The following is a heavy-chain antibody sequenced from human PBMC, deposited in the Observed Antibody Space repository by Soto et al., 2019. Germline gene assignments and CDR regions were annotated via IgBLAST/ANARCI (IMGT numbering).Heavy chain of an antibody. CDR1: GFTFSDYY. J-gene: IGHJ4*02. V-gene: IGHV3-11*01. Sequence: PGGSLSLSCAASGFTFSDYYRSWIRQAPGKGLEWVSYISSSGSTIYYADSVKGRFTISRDNAKNSLYLQMNSLRAEDTAVYYCARVPKYCSGGSLDYWGQGTLVTVSS. CDR3: ARVPKYCSGGSLDY. CDR2: ISSSGSTI. D-gene: IGHD2-15*01.